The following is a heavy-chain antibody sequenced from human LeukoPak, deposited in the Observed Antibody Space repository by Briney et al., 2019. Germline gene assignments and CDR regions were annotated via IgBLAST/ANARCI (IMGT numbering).Heavy chain of an antibody. D-gene: IGHD6-6*01. Sequence: SETLSLTCTVSGGSISSYYWSWIRQPAGKGLEWIGRIYTSGSTNYNPSLKSRVTMSVDTSKNQFSLKLSSVTAADTAMYYCARVNSSSSFPFYDYYYYMDVWGKGTTVTVSS. CDR3: ARVNSSSSFPFYDYYYYMDV. CDR2: IYTSGST. CDR1: GGSISSYY. V-gene: IGHV4-4*07. J-gene: IGHJ6*03.